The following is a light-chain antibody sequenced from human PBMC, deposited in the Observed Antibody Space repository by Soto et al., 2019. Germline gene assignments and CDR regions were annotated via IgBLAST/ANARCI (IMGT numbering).Light chain of an antibody. CDR2: ATS. Sequence: EIVMTQSPATLSVSPGERAALSCRASQSVSSNLAWYQQKPGQAPRLLIYATSTSATGIPDRFSGSGSGTEFTLTISSLQSEDFAVYHCQQYDNKPPITFGQGTRLEIK. CDR3: QQYDNKPPIT. J-gene: IGKJ5*01. CDR1: QSVSSN. V-gene: IGKV3-15*01.